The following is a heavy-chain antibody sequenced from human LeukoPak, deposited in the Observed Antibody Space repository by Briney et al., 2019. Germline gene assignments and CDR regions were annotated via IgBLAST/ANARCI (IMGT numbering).Heavy chain of an antibody. CDR2: IYYSGST. J-gene: IGHJ4*02. Sequence: SETLSLTCTVSGDSISSYYWSWIRQPPGKGLEWIGYIYYSGSTNYNPSLKSRVTISVDTSENQFSLKLSSVTAADTAVYYCAREAYYDSSGYYTSWGQGTLVTVSS. CDR3: AREAYYDSSGYYTS. V-gene: IGHV4-59*01. D-gene: IGHD3-22*01. CDR1: GDSISSYY.